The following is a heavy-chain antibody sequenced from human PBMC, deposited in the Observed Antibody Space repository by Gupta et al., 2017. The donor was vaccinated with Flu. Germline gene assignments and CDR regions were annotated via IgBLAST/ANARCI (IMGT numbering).Heavy chain of an antibody. D-gene: IGHD3-3*01. CDR1: SSYE. J-gene: IGHJ4*02. CDR3: ARVYYDFWSGFDY. Sequence: SSYEMNWVRQAPGKGLEWVSYISSSGSTIYYADSVKGRFTISRDNAKNSLYLQMNSLRAEDTAVYYCARVYYDFWSGFDYWGQGTLVTVSS. V-gene: IGHV3-48*03. CDR2: ISSSGSTI.